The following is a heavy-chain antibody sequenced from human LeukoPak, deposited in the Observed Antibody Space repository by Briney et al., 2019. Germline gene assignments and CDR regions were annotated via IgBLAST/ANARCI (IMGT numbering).Heavy chain of an antibody. V-gene: IGHV1-18*01. J-gene: IGHJ4*02. D-gene: IGHD2-8*01. CDR3: ASLGYCTNGVCNPYDY. CDR2: ISAYNGNT. Sequence: ASVKVSCKASGYTFTSYGISWVRQAPGQGLEWMGWISAYNGNTNYAQKFQGRVTMTTDTSTSTAYMELRSLRSDDTAVYYCASLGYCTNGVCNPYDYWGQGTLVTVSS. CDR1: GYTFTSYG.